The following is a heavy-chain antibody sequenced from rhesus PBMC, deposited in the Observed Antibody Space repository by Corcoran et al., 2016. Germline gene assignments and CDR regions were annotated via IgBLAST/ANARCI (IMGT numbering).Heavy chain of an antibody. CDR1: GGPISSSNG. J-gene: IGHJ5-2*02. Sequence: QVQLQESGPGLGKASETMSLTCAVSGGPISSSNGLGWIRQPPGKGVGWIGNIGGSSGSTYYNPSLKCRVTLSKDTSKNQFSLKLSSVTAADTAVYYCARHLETLDVWGRGVLVTVSS. V-gene: IGHV4-65*02. CDR2: IGGSSGST. CDR3: ARHLETLDV.